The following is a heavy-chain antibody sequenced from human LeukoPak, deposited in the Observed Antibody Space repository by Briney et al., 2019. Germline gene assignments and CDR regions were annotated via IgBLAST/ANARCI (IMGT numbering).Heavy chain of an antibody. CDR1: GYTFTSNG. Sequence: VASVKVSCKASGYTFTSNGISWVRQPPGKGLEWMGWISANSGNTKYAQKMQGRVTMTTETSSSTAYMELRNLRSDDTAVYYCARDKNYRLDYWGQGTLVTVSS. V-gene: IGHV1-18*01. D-gene: IGHD5-24*01. J-gene: IGHJ4*02. CDR3: ARDKNYRLDY. CDR2: ISANSGNT.